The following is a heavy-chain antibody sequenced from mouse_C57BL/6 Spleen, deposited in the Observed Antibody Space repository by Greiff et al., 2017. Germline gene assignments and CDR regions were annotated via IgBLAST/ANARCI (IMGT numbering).Heavy chain of an antibody. CDR3: TTRTTVVATGPFDY. CDR1: GFNIKDYY. Sequence: VQLKQSGAELVRPGASVKLSCTASGFNIKDYYMHWVKQRPEQGLEWIGRIDPEDGDTEYAPKFQGKATMTADTSSNTAYLQLSSLTSEDTAVYYCTTRTTVVATGPFDYWGQGTTLTVSS. V-gene: IGHV14-1*01. D-gene: IGHD1-1*01. J-gene: IGHJ2*01. CDR2: IDPEDGDT.